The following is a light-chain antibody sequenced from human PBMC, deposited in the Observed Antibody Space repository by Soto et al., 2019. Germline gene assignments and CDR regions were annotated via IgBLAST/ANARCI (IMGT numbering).Light chain of an antibody. CDR2: DVS. V-gene: IGLV2-11*01. CDR1: SSNVGGYNY. J-gene: IGLJ1*01. CDR3: CSYIGATTYV. Sequence: QSALTQPRSVSGSPGQSVALSCTGTSSNVGGYNYVSWYQQHPGKAPKLMIYDVSKRPSGVPDRFSGSKSGNTASLSISGLQAEDEADYYCCSYIGATTYVFGTGTKVTVL.